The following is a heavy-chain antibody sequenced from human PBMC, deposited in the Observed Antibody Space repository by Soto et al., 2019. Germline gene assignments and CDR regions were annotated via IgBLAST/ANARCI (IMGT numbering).Heavy chain of an antibody. V-gene: IGHV1-18*04. Sequence: ASVKVSCKASGYTFTSYGISWVRQAPGQGLEWTGWISAYNGNTNYAQKLQGRVTMTTDTSTSTAYMELRSLRSDDTAVYYCARDRCSSTSCYLGGGYGMDVWGQGTTVTVSS. D-gene: IGHD2-2*01. J-gene: IGHJ6*02. CDR2: ISAYNGNT. CDR1: GYTFTSYG. CDR3: ARDRCSSTSCYLGGGYGMDV.